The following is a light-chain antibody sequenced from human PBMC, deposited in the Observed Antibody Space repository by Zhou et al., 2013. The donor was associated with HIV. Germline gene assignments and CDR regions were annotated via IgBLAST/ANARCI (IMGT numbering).Light chain of an antibody. CDR2: GTS. V-gene: IGKV1-27*01. CDR1: QGIGDF. Sequence: IQLTQSPSSLSASVGDRVTITCRASQGIGDFLAWYQQKPGNVPNVLIYGTSTLRSGVSSRFSGSGSGTDFTLTISDLQPEDVGTYYCQNYRPGTRTFGPGTKV. J-gene: IGKJ1*01. CDR3: QNYRPGTRT.